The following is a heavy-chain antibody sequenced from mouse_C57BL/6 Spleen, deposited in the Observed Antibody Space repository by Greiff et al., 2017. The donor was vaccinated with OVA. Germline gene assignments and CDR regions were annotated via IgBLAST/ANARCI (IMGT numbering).Heavy chain of an antibody. D-gene: IGHD1-1*01. CDR3: AREAGTDGSSFYFDY. V-gene: IGHV1-80*01. CDR2: IYPGDGDT. J-gene: IGHJ2*01. CDR1: GYAFSSYW. Sequence: VQLQESGAELVKPGASVKISCKASGYAFSSYWMNWVKQRPGKGLEWIGQIYPGDGDTNYNGTFKGKATLTADKSSSTAYMQLSSLTSEDSAVYFCAREAGTDGSSFYFDYWGQGTTLTVSS.